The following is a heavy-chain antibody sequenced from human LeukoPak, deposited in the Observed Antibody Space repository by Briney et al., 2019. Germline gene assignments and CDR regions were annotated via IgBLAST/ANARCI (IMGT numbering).Heavy chain of an antibody. CDR3: AREYGDLDY. D-gene: IGHD4-17*01. Sequence: SQTLSLPCSVSGGPISSGGYYWSWTRQQPGKGLECMARIYSTGSANYNPSLKSRVTMSVDTSNNQFSLKLTSVSAADTAVYYFAREYGDLDYWGQGNLVTVSS. CDR2: IYSTGSA. J-gene: IGHJ4*02. CDR1: GGPISSGGYY. V-gene: IGHV4-61*02.